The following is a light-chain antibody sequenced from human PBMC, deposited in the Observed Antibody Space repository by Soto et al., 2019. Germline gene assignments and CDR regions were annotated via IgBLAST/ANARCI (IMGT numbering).Light chain of an antibody. CDR3: QQYGSSPQT. CDR1: QSVSSSS. CDR2: GAS. J-gene: IGKJ3*01. V-gene: IGKV3-20*01. Sequence: EIVLRQSQPTRSLSPGDRATLSCRASQSVSSSSLAWYQQKPGQAPRLLIYGASSRATGIPDRFSGSGSGTDFTLTISSLEPEDVAVYYCQQYGSSPQTFGPGPKVDIK.